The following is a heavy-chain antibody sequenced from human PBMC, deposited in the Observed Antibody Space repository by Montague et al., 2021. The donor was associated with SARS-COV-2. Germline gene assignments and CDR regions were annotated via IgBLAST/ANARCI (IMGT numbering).Heavy chain of an antibody. CDR2: ITSYGGGT. V-gene: IGHV3-23*01. J-gene: IGHJ4*02. CDR1: GFTFSTYV. Sequence: SLRLSCAASGFTFSTYVMSWVRQAQGGGLEWVAGITSYGGGTYYSGSVSGRFTISRDNSNKTLFLQMNSLRVDDTAVYYCARGGYLQSIDYWGPGILVTVSS. CDR3: ARGGYLQSIDY. D-gene: IGHD3-10*01.